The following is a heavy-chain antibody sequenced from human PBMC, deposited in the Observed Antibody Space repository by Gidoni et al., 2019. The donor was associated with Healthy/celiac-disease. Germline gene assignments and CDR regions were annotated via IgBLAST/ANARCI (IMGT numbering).Heavy chain of an antibody. D-gene: IGHD5-18*01. J-gene: IGHJ6*02. Sequence: EVQLVQSGAEVKKPGASLKISCKGSGYSFTSYWIGWVRQMPGKGLEWMGIIYPGDSDTRYSPSFQGQVTISADKSISTAYLQWSSLKASDTAMYYCARHGGYSYGYYTYYYYGMDVWGQGTTVTVSS. V-gene: IGHV5-51*01. CDR3: ARHGGYSYGYYTYYYYGMDV. CDR2: IYPGDSDT. CDR1: GYSFTSYW.